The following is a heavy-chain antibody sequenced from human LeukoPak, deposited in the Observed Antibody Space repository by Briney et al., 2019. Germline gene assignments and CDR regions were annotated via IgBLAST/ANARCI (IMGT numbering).Heavy chain of an antibody. V-gene: IGHV1-24*01. CDR2: FDPEDGET. Sequence: ASVKVSCKVSGYTLTELSMHWVRQAPGKGLEWMGGFDPEDGETIYAQKFQGRVTMTEDTSTDTAYMELSSLRSEDTAVYYCATTLGAGTEHYDILTGYYSSYFDYWGQGTLVTVSS. CDR3: ATTLGAGTEHYDILTGYYSSYFDY. J-gene: IGHJ4*02. CDR1: GYTLTELS. D-gene: IGHD3-9*01.